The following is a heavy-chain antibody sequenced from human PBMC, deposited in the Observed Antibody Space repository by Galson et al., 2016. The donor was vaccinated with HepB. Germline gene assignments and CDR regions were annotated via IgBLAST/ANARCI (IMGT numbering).Heavy chain of an antibody. J-gene: IGHJ4*02. CDR1: GFTFRSYA. CDR3: AKDRGLGGGGCYDY. CDR2: ISGSGDNT. Sequence: SLRLSCAASGFTFRSYAMSWVRQTPGKGLEWVSAISGSGDNTYYADSVKGRFTISRDNSKNTLYLQMNSLRADDTAVYYCAKDRGLGGGGCYDYWGQGTLVTVSS. D-gene: IGHD2-21*01. V-gene: IGHV3-23*01.